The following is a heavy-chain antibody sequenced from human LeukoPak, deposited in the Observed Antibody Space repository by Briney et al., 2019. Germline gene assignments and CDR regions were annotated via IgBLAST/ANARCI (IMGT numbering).Heavy chain of an antibody. V-gene: IGHV3-15*01. Sequence: GGSLRLSCAASGFTFSNACMNWVRQAPGKGLEWVGRIKTKTEGGTTDYAAPVKGRFTISRDDSKNTVYLQMNSLKTEDTAVYYCASYGSGSHDYWGQGSLVTVSS. D-gene: IGHD3-10*01. J-gene: IGHJ4*02. CDR1: GFTFSNAC. CDR2: IKTKTEGGTT. CDR3: ASYGSGSHDY.